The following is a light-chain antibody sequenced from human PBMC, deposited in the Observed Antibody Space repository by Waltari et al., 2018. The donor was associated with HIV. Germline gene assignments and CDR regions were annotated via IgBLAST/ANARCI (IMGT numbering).Light chain of an antibody. J-gene: IGLJ2*01. CDR1: SLSSDY. CDR2: GKN. Sequence: SSELTQDPVVSVALGQTVTITCQGDSLSSDYETWYQQKPGQAPLLVFFGKNSRPSGIPDRFSGSNSRNKASLTITGAQAEDEADYYCYSRDSTTNHRVFGGGTKLTVL. V-gene: IGLV3-19*01. CDR3: YSRDSTTNHRV.